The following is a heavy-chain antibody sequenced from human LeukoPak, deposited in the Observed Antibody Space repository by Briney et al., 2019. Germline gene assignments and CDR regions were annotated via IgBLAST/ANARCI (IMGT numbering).Heavy chain of an antibody. Sequence: GGSLRLSCEASGFTFSNSWMSWVRQAPGKGLEWVAYIKKTGIETYYVDSVKGRFTITRDNIGNSLFLQMNSLRAEDTAVYYCARTRGTMIVGDFDYWGQGTLVTVSS. CDR2: IKKTGIET. D-gene: IGHD3-22*01. V-gene: IGHV3-7*01. CDR3: ARTRGTMIVGDFDY. CDR1: GFTFSNSW. J-gene: IGHJ4*02.